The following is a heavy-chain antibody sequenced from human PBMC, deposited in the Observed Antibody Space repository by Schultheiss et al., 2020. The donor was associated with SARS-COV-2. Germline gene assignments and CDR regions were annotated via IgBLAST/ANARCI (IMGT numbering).Heavy chain of an antibody. CDR1: GFTFSDYY. CDR3: ARGTPSRYGGNSNWYFDL. J-gene: IGHJ2*01. CDR2: ISSRSSYT. Sequence: GGSLRLSCAASGFTFSDYYMSWIRQAPGKGLEWVSYISSRSSYTNYADSVKGRFTISRDNAKNSLYLQMNSLRAGDTAVYYCARGTPSRYGGNSNWYFDLWGRGTLVTVSS. D-gene: IGHD4-23*01. V-gene: IGHV3-11*06.